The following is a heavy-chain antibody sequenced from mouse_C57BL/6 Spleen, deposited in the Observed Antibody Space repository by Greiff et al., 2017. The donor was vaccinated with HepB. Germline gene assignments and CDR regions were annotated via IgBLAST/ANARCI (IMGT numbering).Heavy chain of an antibody. J-gene: IGHJ1*03. CDR2: IDPENGDT. V-gene: IGHV14-4*01. D-gene: IGHD2-5*01. CDR3: HSNHWYFDV. Sequence: EVQLQQSGAELVRPGASVKLSCTASGFNIKDDYMHWVKQRPEQGLEWIGWIDPENGDTEYASKFQGKATITADTSSNTAYLQLSSLTSEDTAVYYCHSNHWYFDVWGTGTTVTVSS. CDR1: GFNIKDDY.